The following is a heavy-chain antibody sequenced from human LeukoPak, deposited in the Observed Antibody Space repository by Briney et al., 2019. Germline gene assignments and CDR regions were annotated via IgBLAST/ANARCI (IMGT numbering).Heavy chain of an antibody. CDR2: INPDSGGT. CDR1: GYTFTGYY. D-gene: IGHD3-22*01. V-gene: IGHV1-2*02. J-gene: IGHJ4*02. Sequence: ASVKVSCKASGYTFTGYYMYWVRQAPGQGLEWMGWINPDSGGTNYAQKFQGRVTMTRDTSISTAYMELSRLRSDDTPVYYCARDRPGYSDDFDYWGQGTLVTVSS. CDR3: ARDRPGYSDDFDY.